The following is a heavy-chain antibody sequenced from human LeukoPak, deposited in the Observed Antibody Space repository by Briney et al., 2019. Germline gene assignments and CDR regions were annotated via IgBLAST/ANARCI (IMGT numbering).Heavy chain of an antibody. CDR2: IRYDGSNK. V-gene: IGHV3-30*02. CDR3: AKERYCSGGNCYPDDN. CDR1: GFTFSSYG. Sequence: GGSLRLSCASSGFTFSSYGMHWVRQAPGKGLEWVTFIRYDGSNKYYADSVKGRFTISRDNSKNTLYLQMNSLRPEDTAIYYCAKERYCSGGNCYPDDNWGQGTLVTVSS. J-gene: IGHJ4*02. D-gene: IGHD2-15*01.